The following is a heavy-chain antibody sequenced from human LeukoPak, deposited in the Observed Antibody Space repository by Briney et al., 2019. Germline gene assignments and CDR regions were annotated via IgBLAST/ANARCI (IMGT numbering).Heavy chain of an antibody. D-gene: IGHD3-22*01. CDR2: IYYSGST. J-gene: IGHJ4*02. CDR1: GGSISSYY. V-gene: IGHV4-59*01. CDR3: ARAHPLYYDSSGYSDY. Sequence: SETLSLTCTVSGGSISSYYWSWIRQPPGKGLEWIGCIYYSGSTNYNPSLKSRVTISVDTSKNQFSLKLSSVTAADTAVYYCARAHPLYYDSSGYSDYWGQGTLVTVSS.